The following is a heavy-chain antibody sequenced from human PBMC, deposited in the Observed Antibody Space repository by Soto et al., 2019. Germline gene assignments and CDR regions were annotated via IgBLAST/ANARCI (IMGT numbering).Heavy chain of an antibody. Sequence: GGSLRLSCAVSGFTFNSYSMNWVRQAPGKGLEWVSAISSISDCIYYADSVKGRFTISRDNSKNTLYLQMNSLRAEDTAVYYWAKSCSGWYEDFDIGGQGTMVT. CDR1: GFTFNSYS. J-gene: IGHJ3*02. CDR3: AKSCSGWYEDFDI. CDR2: ISSISDCI. D-gene: IGHD6-19*01. V-gene: IGHV3-21*04.